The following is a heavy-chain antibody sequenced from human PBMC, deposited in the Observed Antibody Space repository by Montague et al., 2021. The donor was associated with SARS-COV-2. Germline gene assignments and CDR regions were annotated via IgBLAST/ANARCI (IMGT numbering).Heavy chain of an antibody. CDR2: ISGSGGST. D-gene: IGHD4-17*01. CDR1: GFTFSSYA. J-gene: IGHJ3*02. V-gene: IGHV3-23*01. CDR3: AKTLMTTVTTWAFDI. Sequence: SLRLSCAASGFTFSSYAMSWVRQAPGKGLEWVLAISGSGGSTYYADSVKGRFTISRDNSKNTLYLQMNGLRAEDTAVYYCAKTLMTTVTTWAFDIWGQGTMVTVSS.